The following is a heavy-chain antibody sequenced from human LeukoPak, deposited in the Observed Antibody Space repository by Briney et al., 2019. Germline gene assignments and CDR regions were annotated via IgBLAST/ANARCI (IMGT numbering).Heavy chain of an antibody. V-gene: IGHV4-59*01. CDR2: MHNSGTS. D-gene: IGHD4-17*01. J-gene: IGHJ5*02. CDR1: GGSLSSYF. Sequence: SETLSLTCTVSGGSLSSYFWNWIRQPPGKGLEWIGYMHNSGTSNYNPSLKSRVTIALDTSKNQFSLKLNSVTAADTAVYYCARSRGGFGDYGSWFDPWGQGTLVTVSS. CDR3: ARSRGGFGDYGSWFDP.